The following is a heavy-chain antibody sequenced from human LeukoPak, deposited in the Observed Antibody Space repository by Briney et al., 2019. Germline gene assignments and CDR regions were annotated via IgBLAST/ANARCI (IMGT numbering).Heavy chain of an antibody. D-gene: IGHD3-22*01. CDR1: GFTFRTYA. J-gene: IGHJ4*02. V-gene: IGHV3-23*01. Sequence: GGSLRLSCAASGFTFRTYAMSWVRQAPGKGLEWVSTVSGSGGNTYYADYVKGRFTISRDNAKNTLHLQMNSLRAEDTAIYYCAKDLSDYQSSAYYPRFDYWGQGTLVTVSS. CDR3: AKDLSDYQSSAYYPRFDY. CDR2: VSGSGGNT.